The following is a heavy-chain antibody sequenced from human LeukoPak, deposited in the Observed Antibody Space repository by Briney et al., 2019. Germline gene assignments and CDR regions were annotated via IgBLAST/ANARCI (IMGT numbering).Heavy chain of an antibody. D-gene: IGHD3-22*01. J-gene: IGHJ4*02. V-gene: IGHV3-48*02. CDR1: GFRFSSYS. Sequence: QAGGSLRLSCAASGFRFSSYSMNWVRRAPGKGLEWVSYIFSSSMHYADSVKGRFTISRDNAKNSLYLQMNSLRDEDTAVYYCARTHSSGYYRGFDYWGQGTLVTVSS. CDR3: ARTHSSGYYRGFDY. CDR2: IFSSSM.